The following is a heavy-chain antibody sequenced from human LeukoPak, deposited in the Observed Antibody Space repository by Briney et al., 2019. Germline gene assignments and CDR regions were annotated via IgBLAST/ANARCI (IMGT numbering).Heavy chain of an antibody. Sequence: GGSLRLSCVASGFTFGKYWMSWVRQAPGKGLEWVANIKLDGSEKNHVDSVKGRFTISRDNAKNSLYLQMSNLRAEDTAVYFCARGGGLDVWGQGATVTVSS. V-gene: IGHV3-7*03. CDR3: ARGGGLDV. CDR1: GFTFGKYW. J-gene: IGHJ6*02. CDR2: IKLDGSEK. D-gene: IGHD3-16*01.